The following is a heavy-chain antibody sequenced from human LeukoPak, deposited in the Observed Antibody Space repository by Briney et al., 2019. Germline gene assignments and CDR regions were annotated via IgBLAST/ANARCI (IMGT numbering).Heavy chain of an antibody. CDR2: IYYSGST. Sequence: PSETLSLTCTVSGGSISSGGYYWSWIRQHPGKGLEWIGYIYYSGSTYYNPSLKSRVTISVDTSKNQFSLKLSSVTAADTAVYYCARIFGVVITTSYYYYYGMDVWGQGTTVTVSS. J-gene: IGHJ6*02. V-gene: IGHV4-31*03. CDR1: GGSISSGGYY. CDR3: ARIFGVVITTSYYYYYGMDV. D-gene: IGHD3-3*01.